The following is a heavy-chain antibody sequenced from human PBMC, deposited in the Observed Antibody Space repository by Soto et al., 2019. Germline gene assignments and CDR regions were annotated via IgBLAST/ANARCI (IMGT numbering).Heavy chain of an antibody. V-gene: IGHV3-30*18. Sequence: PGGSLRLSCAASGFTFSSYGMHWVRQAPGKGLEWVAVISYDGSNKYYADSVKGRFTISRDNSKNTLYLQMNSLRAEDTAVYYCAKDRRHVVVSSLYFDYWGQGTLVTVSS. CDR1: GFTFSSYG. J-gene: IGHJ4*02. CDR3: AKDRRHVVVSSLYFDY. CDR2: ISYDGSNK. D-gene: IGHD2-21*01.